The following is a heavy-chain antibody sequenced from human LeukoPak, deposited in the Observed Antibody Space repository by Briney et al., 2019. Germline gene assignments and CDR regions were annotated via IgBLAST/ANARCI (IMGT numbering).Heavy chain of an antibody. Sequence: PGGSLRLSCAASESTFSGYWMSWFRQAPGKGLEWVATIKQDGSETDYVDSVKGRFTISRDNAKNSLYLQMNSLRIEDTAVYYCARAQWRRPDYWGQGTLVTVSS. J-gene: IGHJ4*02. CDR2: IKQDGSET. CDR3: ARAQWRRPDY. V-gene: IGHV3-7*02. CDR1: ESTFSGYW. D-gene: IGHD5-12*01.